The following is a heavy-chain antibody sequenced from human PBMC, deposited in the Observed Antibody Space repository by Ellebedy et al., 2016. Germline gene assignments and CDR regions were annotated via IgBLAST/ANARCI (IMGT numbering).Heavy chain of an antibody. CDR1: GDSISMYY. V-gene: IGHV4-59*01. D-gene: IGHD3-10*01. J-gene: IGHJ4*02. CDR2: VHYSGSS. CDR3: ARLWFGESFFDY. Sequence: SETLSLTCTVSGDSISMYYWSWIRQPPGKGLEWIGYVHYSGSSNYNPSLKSRVTMSVDPSKNQFSLKFSSVTAADTAVYYCARLWFGESFFDYWGRGILVTVSS.